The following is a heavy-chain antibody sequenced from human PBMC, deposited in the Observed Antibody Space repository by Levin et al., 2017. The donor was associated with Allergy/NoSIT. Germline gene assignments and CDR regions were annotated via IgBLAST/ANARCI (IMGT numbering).Heavy chain of an antibody. Sequence: LSLTCAASGFTFRSYGMHWVRPAPGKGLEWVAVIWYDGSNKYYADSVKGRFTISRDNSKNTLYLQMNSLRAEDTAVYYCARDGTYYDSSGYPRGYYYYGMDVWGQGTTVTVSS. V-gene: IGHV3-33*01. J-gene: IGHJ6*02. D-gene: IGHD3-22*01. CDR3: ARDGTYYDSSGYPRGYYYYGMDV. CDR1: GFTFRSYG. CDR2: IWYDGSNK.